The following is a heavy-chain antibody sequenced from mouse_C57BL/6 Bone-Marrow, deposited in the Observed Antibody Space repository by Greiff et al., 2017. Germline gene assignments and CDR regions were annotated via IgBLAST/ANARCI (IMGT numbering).Heavy chain of an antibody. Sequence: VQLQQSGPVLVKPGASVKMSCKASGYTFTDYYMNWVKQSHGKSLEWIGVINPYNGGTSYNQKFKGKATLTVDKSSSTAYMELNSLTSEDSAVYYCASSYYYYYFDYWGQGTTLTVSS. J-gene: IGHJ2*01. CDR3: ASSYYYYYFDY. D-gene: IGHD1-1*01. CDR1: GYTFTDYY. CDR2: INPYNGGT. V-gene: IGHV1-19*01.